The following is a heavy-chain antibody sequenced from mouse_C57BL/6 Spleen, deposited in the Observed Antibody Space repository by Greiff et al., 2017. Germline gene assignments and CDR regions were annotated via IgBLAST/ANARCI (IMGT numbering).Heavy chain of an antibody. V-gene: IGHV2-6-1*01. CDR3: ARHQYYGDAMDY. D-gene: IGHD1-1*01. CDR1: GFSLTSYG. J-gene: IGHJ4*01. CDR2: IWSDGST. Sequence: VQRVESGPGLVAPSQSLSITCTVSGFSLTSYGVHWVRQPPGKGLEWLVVIWSDGSTTYNSALKSRLSISKDNSKSQVFLKMNSLQTDDTAMDYCARHQYYGDAMDYWGQGTSVTVSS.